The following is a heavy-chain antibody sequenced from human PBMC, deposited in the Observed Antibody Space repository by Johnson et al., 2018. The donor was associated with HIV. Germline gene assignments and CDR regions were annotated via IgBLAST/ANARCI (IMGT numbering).Heavy chain of an antibody. J-gene: IGHJ3*02. Sequence: QVQLVESGGGVVQPGRSMRLSCAASGFTFSNHALHWVRQAPGKGLEWVAVISYDGSNKYYADSVKGRFTISRDNSKNTLYLQMNSLRAEETAVNYCAKDHRSSCGYWDAVEIWGQGTMVTVSS. CDR2: ISYDGSNK. D-gene: IGHD6-13*01. CDR3: AKDHRSSCGYWDAVEI. CDR1: GFTFSNHA. V-gene: IGHV3-30-3*01.